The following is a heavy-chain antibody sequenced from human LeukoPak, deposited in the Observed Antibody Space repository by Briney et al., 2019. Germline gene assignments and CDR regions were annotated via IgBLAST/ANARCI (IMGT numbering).Heavy chain of an antibody. D-gene: IGHD1-20*01. Sequence: GGSLRLSCAASGFTFDNYGINWVRQAPGKGLEWVANIKQDGSEKYYVDSVKGRFTISRDNAKNSLYLQMNSLRAEDTAVYYCARLLVYNSGGEAFDHWGQGTLVTVSS. J-gene: IGHJ4*02. CDR1: GFTFDNYG. V-gene: IGHV3-7*01. CDR2: IKQDGSEK. CDR3: ARLLVYNSGGEAFDH.